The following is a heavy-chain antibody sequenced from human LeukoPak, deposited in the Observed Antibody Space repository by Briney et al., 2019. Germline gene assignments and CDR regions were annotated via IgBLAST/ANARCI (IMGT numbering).Heavy chain of an antibody. D-gene: IGHD3-22*01. CDR1: DGSISSSY. CDR3: ARSDTSGYYYVY. CDR2: IYYSGSS. Sequence: SETLSLTCTVSDGSISSSYWSWIRQPPGKGLEWIGYIYYSGSSYYSPSLKSRVTISVDTSKNHFSLKLSSVTAADTAVYYCARSDTSGYYYVYWGQGTLVTVSA. V-gene: IGHV4-59*01. J-gene: IGHJ4*02.